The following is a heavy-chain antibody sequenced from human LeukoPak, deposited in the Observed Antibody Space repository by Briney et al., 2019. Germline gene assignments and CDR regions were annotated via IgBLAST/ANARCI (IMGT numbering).Heavy chain of an antibody. CDR1: GYTFTSYH. J-gene: IGHJ4*02. D-gene: IGHD2-2*01. CDR2: IKSTGDTT. Sequence: ASVKVSCKTSGYTFTSYHMHWVRQAPGQGLEWGAIIKSTGDTTVYAQKFQGRVTVTRDTSTSTVYMDLSSLSSEDTAVYYCVREDAHTYYFDFWGPGTLVTVSS. CDR3: VREDAHTYYFDF. V-gene: IGHV1-46*01.